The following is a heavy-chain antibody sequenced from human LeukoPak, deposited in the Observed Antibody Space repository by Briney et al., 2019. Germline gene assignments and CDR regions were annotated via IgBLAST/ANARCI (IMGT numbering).Heavy chain of an antibody. D-gene: IGHD1-14*01. V-gene: IGHV4-31*03. Sequence: SETLSLTCTVSGVSMSSGGNYWSWIRQHPGKGLEWIGYIYYSGTTQYNPSFKGRITISVDASKNQFSLRLSSVTVADTAVYFCARTGARYFDFWGRGTLVTVSS. CDR2: IYYSGTT. CDR1: GVSMSSGGNY. CDR3: ARTGARYFDF. J-gene: IGHJ4*02.